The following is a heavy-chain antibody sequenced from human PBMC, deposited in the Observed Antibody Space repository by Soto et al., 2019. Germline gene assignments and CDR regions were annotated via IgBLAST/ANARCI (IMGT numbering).Heavy chain of an antibody. CDR1: GGSISSSNW. CDR3: ARVYMVRGTIIRYFDY. CDR2: IYHSGST. V-gene: IGHV4-4*02. D-gene: IGHD3-10*01. J-gene: IGHJ4*02. Sequence: QVQLQESGPGLVKPSGTLSLTCAVSGGSISSSNWWSWVRQPPGKGLEWIGKIYHSGSTNYNPSHKSRVTISVDKSKNHFSLNLSSVTAADTAVYYCARVYMVRGTIIRYFDYWGQGTLVTVSS.